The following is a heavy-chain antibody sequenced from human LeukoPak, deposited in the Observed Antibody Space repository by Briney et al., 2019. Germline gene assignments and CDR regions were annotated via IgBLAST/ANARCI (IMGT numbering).Heavy chain of an antibody. D-gene: IGHD3-10*01. CDR2: IYYSGST. J-gene: IGHJ5*02. Sequence: SETLSLTCTVSGGSISSYCWSWIRQPPGKGLEWIGYIYYSGSTNYNPSLKSRVTISVDTSKNQFSLKLSSVTAADTAVYYCARHYYGSGRTNWFDPWGQGTLVTVSS. CDR1: GGSISSYC. V-gene: IGHV4-59*08. CDR3: ARHYYGSGRTNWFDP.